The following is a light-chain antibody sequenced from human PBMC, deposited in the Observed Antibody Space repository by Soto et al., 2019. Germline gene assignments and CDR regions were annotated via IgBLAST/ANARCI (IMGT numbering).Light chain of an antibody. Sequence: DIVMTQTPLSLPVTPGEPASISCGSSQSLLDSDDGNTYLDWYLQNPGQSPQLLIYTVSYRASGVPDRFSGSGSGTDYTLKISRVEAEDVGVYYCMQRIEFPLTFGGGTKVDIK. CDR1: QSLLDSDDGNTY. CDR3: MQRIEFPLT. J-gene: IGKJ4*01. CDR2: TVS. V-gene: IGKV2-40*01.